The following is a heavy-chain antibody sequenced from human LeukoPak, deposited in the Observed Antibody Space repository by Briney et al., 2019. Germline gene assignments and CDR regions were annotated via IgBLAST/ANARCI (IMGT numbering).Heavy chain of an antibody. D-gene: IGHD1-26*01. CDR1: GFTFSSYG. J-gene: IGHJ4*02. CDR3: ANPNTVGTY. V-gene: IGHV3-30*18. Sequence: PGRSLRLSCAASGFTFSSYGMHWVRQAPGKGREWVAVISYDGSNEYYADSVKGRFTISRDNSKNTLYLQMNSLRAEDTAVYYCANPNTVGTYWGQGTLVTVSS. CDR2: ISYDGSNE.